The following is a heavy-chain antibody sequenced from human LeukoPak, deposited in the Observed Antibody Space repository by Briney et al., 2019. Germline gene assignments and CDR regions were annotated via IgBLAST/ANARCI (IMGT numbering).Heavy chain of an antibody. V-gene: IGHV4-34*01. CDR1: GGSFSGYY. D-gene: IGHD3-10*01. J-gene: IGHJ4*02. Sequence: KPSETLSLTCAVYGGSFSGYYWSWIRQPPGKGLEWIGEINHSGSTNYNPSLKSRVTMSVDTSKNQFSLKLSSVTAADTAVYYCARDTYYYGSGHLDYWGQGTLVTVSS. CDR2: INHSGST. CDR3: ARDTYYYGSGHLDY.